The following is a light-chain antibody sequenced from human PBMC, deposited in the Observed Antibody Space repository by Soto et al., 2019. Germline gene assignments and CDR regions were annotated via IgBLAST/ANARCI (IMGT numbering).Light chain of an antibody. CDR1: QSISSW. CDR2: KAS. CDR3: QQYSDNWT. J-gene: IGKJ1*01. V-gene: IGKV1-5*03. Sequence: DIQMTQSPSTLSASVGDRVTITCRASQSISSWLAWYQQKPGTAPKLLIYKASTLQCGVPSRFSGSGSGTEFTLTISSLQPDDFATYYCQQYSDNWTFGQGTKVE.